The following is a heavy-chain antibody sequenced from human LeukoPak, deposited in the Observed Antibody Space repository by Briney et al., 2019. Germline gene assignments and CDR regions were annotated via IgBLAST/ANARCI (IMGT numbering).Heavy chain of an antibody. Sequence: ASVKVSCKASGYTFTSYGISWVRQAPGQGLEWMGWISAYNGNTNYAQKLQGRVTMTTDTSTSTAYMELRSLRSDDTAVYYCARANRSPYSSSWYRPTTYYYYYYGMDVWGQGTTVTVSS. D-gene: IGHD6-13*01. J-gene: IGHJ6*02. CDR2: ISAYNGNT. V-gene: IGHV1-18*01. CDR3: ARANRSPYSSSWYRPTTYYYYYYGMDV. CDR1: GYTFTSYG.